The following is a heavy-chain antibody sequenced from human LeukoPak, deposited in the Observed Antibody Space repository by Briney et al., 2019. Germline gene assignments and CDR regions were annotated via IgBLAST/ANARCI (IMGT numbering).Heavy chain of an antibody. Sequence: SETLSLTCTVSGGSISSFYWSWIRQSAGKGLEWIGRIYTGGITNYNPSLRSRVSMSVDTSKNQFSLRLSSVTAADTAMYYCARDRRIAVAVTPFDYWGQGTLVTVSS. D-gene: IGHD6-13*01. CDR2: IYTGGIT. CDR1: GGSISSFY. V-gene: IGHV4-4*07. J-gene: IGHJ4*02. CDR3: ARDRRIAVAVTPFDY.